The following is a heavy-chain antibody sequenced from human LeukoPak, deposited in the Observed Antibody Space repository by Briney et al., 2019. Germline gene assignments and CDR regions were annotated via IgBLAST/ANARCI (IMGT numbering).Heavy chain of an antibody. CDR2: INHSGST. CDR3: ARSPYDRYFDY. D-gene: IGHD5-12*01. V-gene: IGHV4-34*01. CDR1: GESFSGSY. Sequence: PSETLSLTCAVYGESFSGSYWSWIRQPPGKGLEWIGEINHSGSTNYNPSLKSRVTISVDTSKNQFSLKLSSVTAADTAVYYCARSPYDRYFDYWGQGTLVTVSS. J-gene: IGHJ4*02.